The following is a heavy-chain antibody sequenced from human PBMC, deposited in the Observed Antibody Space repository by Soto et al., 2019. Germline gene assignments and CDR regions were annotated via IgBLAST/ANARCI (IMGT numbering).Heavy chain of an antibody. CDR2: IWYDASNK. J-gene: IGHJ6*03. Sequence: VQLVESGGGVVQPGRSLRLSCAASGFTFRNYGMHWVRQAPGKGLEWVAVIWYDASNKYYAGSVKGRFTISRDNSKNTLSLQMDSLRVEVTAVYYCAREGCDGFGGSCPTYYYYMDVWGSGTTVTVSS. D-gene: IGHD2-15*01. CDR3: AREGCDGFGGSCPTYYYYMDV. CDR1: GFTFRNYG. V-gene: IGHV3-33*01.